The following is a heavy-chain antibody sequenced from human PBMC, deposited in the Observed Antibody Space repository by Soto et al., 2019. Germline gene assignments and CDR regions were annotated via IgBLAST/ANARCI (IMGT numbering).Heavy chain of an antibody. CDR3: ASIHYGSGRYPY. Sequence: QVQLVQSGAEVKKPGASVKVSCKASGYTFTSYDINWVRQATGQGLEWMGWMNPNSGNTGYAQKFQGRVTMTTNTSISTAYMELTSLSSEDTAVYYCASIHYGSGRYPYWGQGTLVTVSS. CDR2: MNPNSGNT. D-gene: IGHD3-10*01. J-gene: IGHJ4*02. V-gene: IGHV1-8*01. CDR1: GYTFTSYD.